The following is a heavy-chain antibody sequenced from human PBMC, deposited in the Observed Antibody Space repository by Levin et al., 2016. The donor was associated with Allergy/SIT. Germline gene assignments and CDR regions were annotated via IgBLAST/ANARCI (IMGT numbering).Heavy chain of an antibody. CDR2: ISSSGSTI. V-gene: IGHV3-11*01. J-gene: IGHJ4*02. D-gene: IGHD2-8*02. CDR3: ARAYSRGPYRWWYYFDY. Sequence: RQAPGKGLEWVSYISSSGSTIYYADSVKGRFTISRDNAKNSLYLQMNSLRAEDTAVYYCARAYSRGPYRWWYYFDYWGQGTLVTVSS.